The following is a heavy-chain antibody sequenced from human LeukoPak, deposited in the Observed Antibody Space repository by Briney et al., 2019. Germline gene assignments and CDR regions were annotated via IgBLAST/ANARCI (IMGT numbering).Heavy chain of an antibody. D-gene: IGHD3-3*01. CDR3: ASQKFLEWLLLDY. J-gene: IGHJ4*02. CDR1: GYTFTGYY. Sequence: ASVKVSCKASGYTFTGYYMHWVRQAPGQGLEWMGRINPNSGGTNYAQKFQGRVTMTRDTSTSTAYMELSSLRSEDTAVYYCASQKFLEWLLLDYWGQGTLVTVSS. V-gene: IGHV1-2*06. CDR2: INPNSGGT.